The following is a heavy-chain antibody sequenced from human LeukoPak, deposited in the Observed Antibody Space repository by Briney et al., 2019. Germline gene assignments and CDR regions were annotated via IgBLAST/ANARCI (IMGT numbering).Heavy chain of an antibody. CDR1: GFTFSSYG. J-gene: IGHJ3*02. V-gene: IGHV3-30*02. Sequence: PGGSLRLSCAASGFTFSSYGMHWVRQAPGKGLEWVAVIRYDGSNKYYADSVKGRFTISRDNSKNTLYLQMNSLRAEDTAVYYCAKIGTVVPAAIGAFDIWGQGTMVTVSS. CDR2: IRYDGSNK. CDR3: AKIGTVVPAAIGAFDI. D-gene: IGHD2-2*02.